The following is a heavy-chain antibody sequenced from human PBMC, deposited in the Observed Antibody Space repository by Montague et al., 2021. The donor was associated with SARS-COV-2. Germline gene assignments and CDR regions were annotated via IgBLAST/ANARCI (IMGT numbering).Heavy chain of an antibody. Sequence: SLRLSCAASGFTFSSYGMHWVRQAPGKGLEWVAVISYDGSNKYYADSVKGRFTISRDNSKNTPYLQMNSLRAEDTAVYYCARDPKYYDILTGYLIARSYYYYYGMDVWGQGTTVTVSS. CDR2: ISYDGSNK. CDR3: ARDPKYYDILTGYLIARSYYYYYGMDV. D-gene: IGHD3-9*01. J-gene: IGHJ6*02. CDR1: GFTFSSYG. V-gene: IGHV3-33*05.